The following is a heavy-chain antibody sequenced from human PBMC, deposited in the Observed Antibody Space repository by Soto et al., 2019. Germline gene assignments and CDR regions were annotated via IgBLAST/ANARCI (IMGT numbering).Heavy chain of an antibody. CDR2: IAPGNGNT. CDR3: AKGSRMWTPDY. Sequence: QVQLVQSGAEVKKPGASVKVFCKASGYTFTDYAIHWVRQAPVQRLELMGWIAPGNGNTKYSQNFPGRVTITRDTSATTAYMELSSLRSEDTAVYYCAKGSRMWTPDYWGQGPLVTVSS. J-gene: IGHJ4*02. V-gene: IGHV1-3*01. CDR1: GYTFTDYA. D-gene: IGHD2-21*01.